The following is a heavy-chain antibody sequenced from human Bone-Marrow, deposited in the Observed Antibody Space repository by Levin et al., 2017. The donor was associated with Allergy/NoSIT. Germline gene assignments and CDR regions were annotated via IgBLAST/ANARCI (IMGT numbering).Heavy chain of an antibody. V-gene: IGHV3-48*03. J-gene: IGHJ6*04. CDR1: GFTFSSYE. CDR2: ISSSGSTI. CDR3: AREEGSVLVDV. Sequence: GGSLRLSCAASGFTFSSYEMNWVRQAPGKGLEWVSYISSSGSTIYYADSVKGRFTISRDNAKNSLYLQMNSLRAEDTAVYYCAREEGSVLVDVWGKGTTVTVSS.